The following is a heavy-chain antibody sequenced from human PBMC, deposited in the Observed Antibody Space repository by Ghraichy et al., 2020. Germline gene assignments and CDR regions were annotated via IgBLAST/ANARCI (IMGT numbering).Heavy chain of an antibody. Sequence: GESLNISCVASGFTFSSSWMAWVRQAPGWGLEWVAGKNQDGSQKGHVDSVKGRFTISRDNTKNSQYLQMNSLRDEDTAVYYCARDPSYGAVDYWGQGTLVTVSS. D-gene: IGHD4/OR15-4a*01. CDR1: GFTFSSSW. V-gene: IGHV3-7*03. CDR2: KNQDGSQK. CDR3: ARDPSYGAVDY. J-gene: IGHJ4*02.